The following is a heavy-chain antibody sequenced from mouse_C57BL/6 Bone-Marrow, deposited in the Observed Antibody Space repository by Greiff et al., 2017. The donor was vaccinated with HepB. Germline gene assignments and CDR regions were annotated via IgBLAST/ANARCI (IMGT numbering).Heavy chain of an antibody. J-gene: IGHJ1*03. CDR2: INSDGGST. D-gene: IGHD2-1*01. CDR1: EYEFPSHD. V-gene: IGHV5-2*03. Sequence: EVMLVESGGGLVQPGESLKLSCESNEYEFPSHDMSWVRKTPEKRLELVAAINSDGGSTYYPDTMERRFIISRDTTKKTLYLQMSSLRSEDTALYYCARFYYGNYFYWYFDVWGTGTTVTVSS. CDR3: ARFYYGNYFYWYFDV.